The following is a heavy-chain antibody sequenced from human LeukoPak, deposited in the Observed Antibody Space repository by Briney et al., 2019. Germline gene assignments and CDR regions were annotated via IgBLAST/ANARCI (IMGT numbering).Heavy chain of an antibody. J-gene: IGHJ1*01. CDR1: GFTFSTYN. CDR2: IKQDGSEK. V-gene: IGHV3-7*01. D-gene: IGHD3-16*02. Sequence: GGSLRLSCAASGFTFSTYNMNWVRQAPGKGLEWVANIKQDGSEKYYVDSVKGRFTISRDNAKNSLYLQMNSLRAEDTAVYYCARSSYDYVWGSYRSAEYFQHWGQGTLVTVSS. CDR3: ARSSYDYVWGSYRSAEYFQH.